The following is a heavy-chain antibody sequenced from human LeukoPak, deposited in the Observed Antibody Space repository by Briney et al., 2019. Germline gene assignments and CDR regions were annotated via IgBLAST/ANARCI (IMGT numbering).Heavy chain of an antibody. V-gene: IGHV5-10-1*01. CDR1: GYSFTSYW. J-gene: IGHJ6*02. Sequence: GESLKISCQGSGYSFTSYWISWVRQMPGKGLEWMGRIDPSDSYTNYSPSFQGHVTISADKSISTAYLQWSSLKASDTAMYYCAGDVYYDSYGMDVWGQGTTVTVSS. CDR2: IDPSDSYT. D-gene: IGHD3-10*01. CDR3: AGDVYYDSYGMDV.